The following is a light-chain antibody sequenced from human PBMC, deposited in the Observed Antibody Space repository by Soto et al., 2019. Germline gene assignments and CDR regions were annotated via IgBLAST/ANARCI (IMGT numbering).Light chain of an antibody. CDR3: AAWDDSLSVLYV. CDR1: SSNIGSNY. CDR2: RNN. V-gene: IGLV1-47*01. J-gene: IGLJ1*01. Sequence: QSALTQPPSASGTPGQRVTISCSGSSSNIGSNYVYWYQQLPGAAPKLLIYRNNQRPSGVPDRFSGSKSGTSASLAISGLRSEDGVDYYCAAWDDSLSVLYVFGTGTKVTVL.